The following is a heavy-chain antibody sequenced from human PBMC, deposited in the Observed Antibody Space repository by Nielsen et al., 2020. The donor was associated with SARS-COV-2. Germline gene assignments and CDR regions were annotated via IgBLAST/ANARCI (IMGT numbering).Heavy chain of an antibody. D-gene: IGHD6-13*01. Sequence: GSLRLSCTVSGGSISSSSYYWGWIRQPPGKGLEWIGSIYYSGSTYYNPSLKSRVTISVDTSKSQFSLKLSSVTAADTAVYYCARCIDTIAAAGPDYWGQGTLVTVSS. CDR1: GGSISSSSYY. V-gene: IGHV4-39*07. CDR3: ARCIDTIAAAGPDY. CDR2: IYYSGST. J-gene: IGHJ4*02.